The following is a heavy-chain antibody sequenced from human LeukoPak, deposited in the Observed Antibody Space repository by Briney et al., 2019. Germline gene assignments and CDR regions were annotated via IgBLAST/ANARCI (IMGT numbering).Heavy chain of an antibody. Sequence: GGSLRLSCAASGFTFSSYAMHWVRQAPGKGLEYVSAISSNGGSTCYANSVKGRFTISRDNSKNTLYLQMGSLRAEDMAVYYCARSYSNYGMDVWGQGTTVTVSS. D-gene: IGHD4-11*01. CDR1: GFTFSSYA. V-gene: IGHV3-64*01. CDR2: ISSNGGST. CDR3: ARSYSNYGMDV. J-gene: IGHJ6*01.